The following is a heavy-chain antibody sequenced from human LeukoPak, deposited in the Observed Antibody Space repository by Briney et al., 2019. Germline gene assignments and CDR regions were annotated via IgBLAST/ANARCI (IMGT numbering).Heavy chain of an antibody. V-gene: IGHV1-2*02. CDR3: ARDSRKTLAVAGTFDY. CDR2: INPNSGGT. D-gene: IGHD6-19*01. J-gene: IGHJ4*02. CDR1: GYTFTGYY. Sequence: GASVKVSCKASGYTFTGYYMHWVRQAPGQGLEWMGWINPNSGGTNYAQKFQGRVTMTRDTSISTAYMELSRLRSDDTAVYYCARDSRKTLAVAGTFDYWGQGTLVTVSS.